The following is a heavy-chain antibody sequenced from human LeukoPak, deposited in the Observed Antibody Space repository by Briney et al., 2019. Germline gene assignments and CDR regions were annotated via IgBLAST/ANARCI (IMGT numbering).Heavy chain of an antibody. Sequence: SVKVSCKASGGTSINYAINWVRRAPGQGLQWMGGIIPMFRKAHFAQRFQGRVTITTDEFTNTTYMELSSLRSEDTAVYYCTRDLDDPRGYNVFAYWGQGSLVTVSS. D-gene: IGHD6-25*01. CDR2: IIPMFRKA. CDR3: TRDLDDPRGYNVFAY. V-gene: IGHV1-69*05. J-gene: IGHJ4*02. CDR1: GGTSINYA.